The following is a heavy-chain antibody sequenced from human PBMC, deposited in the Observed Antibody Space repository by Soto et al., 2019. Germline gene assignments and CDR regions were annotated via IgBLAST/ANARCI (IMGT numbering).Heavy chain of an antibody. J-gene: IGHJ6*03. CDR1: GFTFSSYC. CDR2: INSDGSST. V-gene: IGHV3-74*01. D-gene: IGHD2-21*02. Sequence: GGSLRLSCAASGFTFSSYCMHWVRQAPGKGLEWVSRINSDGSSTSYADSVKGRFTISRDNAKNTLYLQMNSLRAEDTAVYYGASDHFGGGDYENDYYYYYMDVWGKGTTVTVSS. CDR3: ASDHFGGGDYENDYYYYYMDV.